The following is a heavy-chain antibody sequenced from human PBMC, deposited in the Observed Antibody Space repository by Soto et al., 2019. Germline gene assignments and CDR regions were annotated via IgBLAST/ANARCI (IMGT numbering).Heavy chain of an antibody. D-gene: IGHD1-26*01. CDR1: GDSISSSSYY. CDR2: IYYSGST. J-gene: IGHJ4*02. CDR3: ARQVGATSLYY. V-gene: IGHV4-39*01. Sequence: SETLSLTCSVSGDSISSSSYYWGWIRQPPGKGLEWIGSIYYSGSTYYNPSLKSRVTISVDTSKNQFSLKLSSVTAADTALYYCARQVGATSLYYWGQGTLVTVSS.